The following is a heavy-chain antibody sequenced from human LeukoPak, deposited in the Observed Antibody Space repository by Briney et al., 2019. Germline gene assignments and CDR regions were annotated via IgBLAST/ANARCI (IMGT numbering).Heavy chain of an antibody. V-gene: IGHV3-74*01. CDR1: GFTFSSYW. J-gene: IGHJ3*02. CDR3: ARGGHLFGVVIMTAALDI. D-gene: IGHD3-3*01. CDR2: INTDGSST. Sequence: GGSLRLSCAASGFTFSSYWMHWVRQAPGKGLVWVSRINTDGSSTSYADSVKGRFTISRDNAKNTLYLQMNSLRAEDTAVYYCARGGHLFGVVIMTAALDIWGQGTMVTVSS.